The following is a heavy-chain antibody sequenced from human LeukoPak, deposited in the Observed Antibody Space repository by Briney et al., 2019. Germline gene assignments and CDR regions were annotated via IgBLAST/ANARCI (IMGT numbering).Heavy chain of an antibody. CDR1: GDSISSGGYS. J-gene: IGHJ3*02. CDR2: IYHSGST. D-gene: IGHD1-26*01. Sequence: SETLSLTCAVSGDSISSGGYSWSWIRQPPGKGLEWIGYIYHSGSTYYNPSLKSRVTISVDRSKNRFSLKLSSVTAADTAVYYCARGRKGDGRGAFDIWGQGTMVTVSS. CDR3: ARGRKGDGRGAFDI. V-gene: IGHV4-30-2*01.